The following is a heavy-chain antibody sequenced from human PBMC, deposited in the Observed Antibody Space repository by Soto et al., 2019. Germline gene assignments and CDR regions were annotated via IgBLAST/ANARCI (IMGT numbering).Heavy chain of an antibody. J-gene: IGHJ4*02. CDR2: INAGNGNT. V-gene: IGHV1-3*01. Sequence: QVQLVQSGAEVKKPGASVKVSCKASGYTFTSYAMHWVRQAPGQRLEWMGWINAGNGNTKYSQKFQGRVTITRDTSASTAYRELSSLRSEDTAVYYCARGASPLIDYWGQGNLVTVSS. D-gene: IGHD1-26*01. CDR3: ARGASPLIDY. CDR1: GYTFTSYA.